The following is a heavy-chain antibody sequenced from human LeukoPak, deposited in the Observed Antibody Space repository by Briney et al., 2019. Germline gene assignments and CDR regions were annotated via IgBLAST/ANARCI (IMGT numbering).Heavy chain of an antibody. V-gene: IGHV3-7*01. J-gene: IGHJ4*02. CDR1: GFTFNTYT. D-gene: IGHD6-6*01. CDR2: INQGGSET. CDR3: ARLIGDRTIYDY. Sequence: GGSLRLSCVGSGFTFNTYTMNWVRQAPGKGLEWVASINQGGSETYYVESVKGRFTISRDNAMNSFFLQMNSLRAEDTAVYYCARLIGDRTIYDYWGQGTLVTVSS.